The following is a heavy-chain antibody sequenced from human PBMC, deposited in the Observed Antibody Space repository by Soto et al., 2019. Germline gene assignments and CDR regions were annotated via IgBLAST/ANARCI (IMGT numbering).Heavy chain of an antibody. D-gene: IGHD2-15*01. CDR1: GFIVSDNY. Sequence: EVQLVESGGGLLQPGGSLRLSCAVSGFIVSDNYLTWVRQPPGKGLEWVSVIYAGGDTFYADSVKGRFTISRDTSENMVYLQMRSLIVEDTAVYYCARGLGLCSGGACYEYWGQGTVVTVSS. V-gene: IGHV3-53*03. CDR3: ARGLGLCSGGACYEY. CDR2: IYAGGDT. J-gene: IGHJ4*02.